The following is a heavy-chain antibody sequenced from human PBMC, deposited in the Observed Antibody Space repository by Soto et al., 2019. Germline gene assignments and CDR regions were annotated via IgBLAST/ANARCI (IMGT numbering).Heavy chain of an antibody. V-gene: IGHV4-30-2*01. D-gene: IGHD3-10*01. CDR2: IYHSGST. Sequence: QLQLQESGSGLVKPSQTLSLTCAVSGGSISSGGYSWSWIRQPPGEGLEWIGYIYHSGSTYYNPSLKSRVTISVDRPKNQLSLKVSSVTAADTAVYYCARGNYYGSGSYLFDYWGQGTLVTVSS. CDR3: ARGNYYGSGSYLFDY. CDR1: GGSISSGGYS. J-gene: IGHJ4*02.